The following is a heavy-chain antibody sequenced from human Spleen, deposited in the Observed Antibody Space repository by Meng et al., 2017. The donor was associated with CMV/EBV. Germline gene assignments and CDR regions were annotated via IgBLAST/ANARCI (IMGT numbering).Heavy chain of an antibody. D-gene: IGHD2-21*01. CDR3: VKEGIRDEWPRDFDY. CDR1: GFTVSNNY. J-gene: IGHJ4*02. CDR2: IYSGGRT. Sequence: GESLKISCAASGFTVSNNYMSWVRQAPGKGLEWVSVIYSGGRTFYVESVKGRFTISRDNSKNTLYLQMDSLRHEDTAFYHCVKEGIRDEWPRDFDYWGQGLLVTVSS. V-gene: IGHV3-66*02.